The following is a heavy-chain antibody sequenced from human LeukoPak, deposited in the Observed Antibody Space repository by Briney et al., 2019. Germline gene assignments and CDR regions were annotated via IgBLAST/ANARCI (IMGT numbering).Heavy chain of an antibody. V-gene: IGHV4-59*01. Sequence: KPSETLSLTCTVSGGSIRSYYWTWIRQPPGKGLEWIGYIYYSGSTNYNPSLKSRVTISVDTSKNQFSLKLNSVTAADTAVYYCARENNYFDYWGQGTLVTVSS. CDR2: IYYSGST. J-gene: IGHJ4*02. CDR1: GGSIRSYY. CDR3: ARENNYFDY.